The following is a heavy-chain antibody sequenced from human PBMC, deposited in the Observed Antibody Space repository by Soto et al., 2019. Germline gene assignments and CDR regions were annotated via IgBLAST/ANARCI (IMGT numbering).Heavy chain of an antibody. V-gene: IGHV1-69*01. CDR2: ISPLFSTT. CDR3: ASSSSVAAAGYFKF. D-gene: IGHD6-13*01. J-gene: IGHJ4*02. CDR1: GDLFNNYA. Sequence: QVQLVQSGAEVKEPGSSVNVSCKATGDLFNNYAFNWVRQAPGQGLEWMGRISPLFSTTTYAQKFQGRVTIGADELTTIVYLEVSNLESEDTAMYYWASSSSVAAAGYFKFWGQGTLVTVSP.